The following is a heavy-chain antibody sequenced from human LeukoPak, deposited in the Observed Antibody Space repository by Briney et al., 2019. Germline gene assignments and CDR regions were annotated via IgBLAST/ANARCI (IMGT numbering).Heavy chain of an antibody. CDR2: INPNSGGT. D-gene: IGHD3-10*01. J-gene: IGHJ6*02. Sequence: EASVKVSCKASGYTFTGYYMHWVRQAPGQGLEWMGWINPNSGGTNYAQKFQGRVTMTRDTSISTAYMELSRLRSDDTAVYYCARASRITFYGMDVWGQGTTVTVSS. CDR1: GYTFTGYY. V-gene: IGHV1-2*02. CDR3: ARASRITFYGMDV.